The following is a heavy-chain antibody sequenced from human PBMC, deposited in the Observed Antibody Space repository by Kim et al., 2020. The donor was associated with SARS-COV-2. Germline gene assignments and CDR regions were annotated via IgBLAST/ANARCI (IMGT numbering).Heavy chain of an antibody. CDR1: GYTFTTYG. D-gene: IGHD2-15*01. CDR3: ARDRYCSGGSCYGWVDY. CDR2: ISVYNGNT. V-gene: IGHV1-18*01. J-gene: IGHJ4*02. Sequence: ASVKVSCKASGYTFTTYGISWVRQAPGQGLEWMGWISVYNGNTNYAQKLQGRVTMTTDTSTSTAYMELRSLRSDDTAVYYCARDRYCSGGSCYGWVDYWGQGTLVTVSS.